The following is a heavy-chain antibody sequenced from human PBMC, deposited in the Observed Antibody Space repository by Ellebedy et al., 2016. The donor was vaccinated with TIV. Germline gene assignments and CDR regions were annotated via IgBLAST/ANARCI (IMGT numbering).Heavy chain of an antibody. CDR1: GYRFTNSW. J-gene: IGHJ4*02. CDR3: ARGRSYGDFDY. D-gene: IGHD1-26*01. Sequence: GESLKISCKAFGYRFTNSWIAWVRQRPGKGLEWMGVIYPGDFKTRYSPSFQGQVTISADKSISTAYLQWSSLKASDTAMYYCARGRSYGDFDYWGQGTLVTVSS. V-gene: IGHV5-51*01. CDR2: IYPGDFKT.